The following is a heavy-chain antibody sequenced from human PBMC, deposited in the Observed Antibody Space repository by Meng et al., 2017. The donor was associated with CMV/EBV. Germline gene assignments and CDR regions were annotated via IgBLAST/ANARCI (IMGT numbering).Heavy chain of an antibody. D-gene: IGHD2-2*01. CDR3: AKGPYCSSTSCYYYYYGMDV. Sequence: GESLKTSWAASGFTFSSYVMHWVRQAPGKGLEWVAFIRYDGSNKYYADSVKGRFTISRDNSKNTLYLQMNSLRAEDTAVYYCAKGPYCSSTSCYYYYYGMDVWGQGTTVTVSS. CDR2: IRYDGSNK. CDR1: GFTFSSYV. J-gene: IGHJ6*02. V-gene: IGHV3-30*02.